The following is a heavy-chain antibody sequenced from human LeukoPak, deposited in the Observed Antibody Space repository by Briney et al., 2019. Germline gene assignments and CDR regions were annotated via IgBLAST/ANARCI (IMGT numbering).Heavy chain of an antibody. CDR3: ARDRGVLDF. D-gene: IGHD3-10*01. CDR2: MKQDGSEK. Sequence: GGSLRLSCAASGFTFSNYWMNWVRQAPGKGLEWVANMKQDGSEKYYVDSAKGRFTISRDNAQNSLYLQMNSLRVEDTAVYYCARDRGVLDFWGQGTLVTVSS. V-gene: IGHV3-7*05. CDR1: GFTFSNYW. J-gene: IGHJ4*02.